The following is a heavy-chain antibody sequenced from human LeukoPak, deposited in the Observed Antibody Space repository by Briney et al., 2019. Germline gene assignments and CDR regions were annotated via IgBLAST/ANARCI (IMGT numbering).Heavy chain of an antibody. CDR2: ISSNGGST. CDR3: ARDLLPTTYGDYSLGFISGMDV. CDR1: GFTFSSYA. Sequence: GGSLRLSCAASGFTFSSYAMHWVRQAPGKGLEYVSAISSNGGSTYYANSVKGRFTISRDNSKNTLYLQMGSLRAEDMAVYYCARDLLPTTYGDYSLGFISGMDVWGQGTTVTVSS. J-gene: IGHJ6*02. V-gene: IGHV3-64*01. D-gene: IGHD4-17*01.